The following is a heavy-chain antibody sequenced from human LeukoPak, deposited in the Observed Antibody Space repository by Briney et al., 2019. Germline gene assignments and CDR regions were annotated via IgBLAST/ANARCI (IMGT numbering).Heavy chain of an antibody. V-gene: IGHV3-11*01. Sequence: GGSLRLSCVGSGFIFGDFYMNWIRQAPGKGLEWISFITSSGDSIYYADSVKGRFTVFRDNAKNSLYLQMNSLRAEDTAVYFCGRVRENRDTWGQGTLVSVSS. J-gene: IGHJ5*02. CDR2: ITSSGDSI. CDR1: GFIFGDFY. D-gene: IGHD3-10*01. CDR3: GRVRENRDT.